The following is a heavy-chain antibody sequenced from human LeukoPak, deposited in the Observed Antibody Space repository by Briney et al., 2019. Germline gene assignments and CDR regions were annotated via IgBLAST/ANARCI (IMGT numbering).Heavy chain of an antibody. D-gene: IGHD3-10*01. CDR2: ISYDRIKK. Sequence: GRSLRLSCAASGSTFSNHAMHWVRQSPGKGLEWVAVISYDRIKKYYADFVKGRFTISRDNSKNTLYLHMSSLRPEDTAVYYCAKGLDYYGSGSYYGVTPGFDSWGQGTLVTVSS. V-gene: IGHV3-30*18. CDR1: GSTFSNHA. J-gene: IGHJ4*02. CDR3: AKGLDYYGSGSYYGVTPGFDS.